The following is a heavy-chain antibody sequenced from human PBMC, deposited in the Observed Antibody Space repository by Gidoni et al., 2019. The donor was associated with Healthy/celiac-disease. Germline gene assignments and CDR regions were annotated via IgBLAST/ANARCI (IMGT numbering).Heavy chain of an antibody. Sequence: QVQLQESGPGLVKPSETLSLTCTVSGGSISSYYWSWIRQPPGKGLEWIGYIYYSGSTNYNPSLKSRVTISVDTSKNQFSLKLSSVTAADTAVYYCARADSRWELLPFDYWGQGTLVTVSS. D-gene: IGHD1-26*01. CDR1: GGSISSYY. CDR3: ARADSRWELLPFDY. V-gene: IGHV4-59*01. J-gene: IGHJ4*02. CDR2: IYYSGST.